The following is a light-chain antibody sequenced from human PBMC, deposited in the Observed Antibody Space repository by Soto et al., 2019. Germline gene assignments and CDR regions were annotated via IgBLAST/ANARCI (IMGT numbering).Light chain of an antibody. V-gene: IGLV1-47*01. CDR2: RNN. CDR3: AAWDDRLSGQV. CDR1: SSNIGSNY. Sequence: QSVLTQPPSASGTPGQRVTISCSGSSSNIGSNYVYWYQQLPGKAPKLLIYRNNQRTSGVPDRFSGSKSGTSASLAISGLRSEDEADYYCAAWDDRLSGQVFGGGTKLTVL. J-gene: IGLJ3*02.